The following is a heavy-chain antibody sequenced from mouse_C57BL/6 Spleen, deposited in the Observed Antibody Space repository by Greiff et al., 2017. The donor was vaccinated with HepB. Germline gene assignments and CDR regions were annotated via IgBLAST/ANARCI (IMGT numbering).Heavy chain of an antibody. Sequence: VQLQQSGAELVKPGASVKISCKASGYAFSSYWMNWVKQRPGKGLEWIGQIYPGDGDTNYNGKFKGKATLTADKSSSTAYMQLSSLTSEDSAVYFCARKGDYYGSSPWFAYWGQRTLVTVSA. V-gene: IGHV1-80*01. CDR3: ARKGDYYGSSPWFAY. CDR1: GYAFSSYW. J-gene: IGHJ3*01. D-gene: IGHD1-1*01. CDR2: IYPGDGDT.